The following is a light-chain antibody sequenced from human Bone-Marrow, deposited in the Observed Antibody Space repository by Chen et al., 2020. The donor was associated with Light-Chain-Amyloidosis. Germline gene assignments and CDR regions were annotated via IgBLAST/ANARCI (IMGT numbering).Light chain of an antibody. J-gene: IGLJ3*02. CDR2: DDS. Sequence: SYALTQPSSVSSAPAQTATFACGGNNIGSTSVHWYQQTPGQAPLLVVYDDSDRPSGIPERLSGSNSGNTATLTISRVEAGDEADYYCQVWDRSSDRPVFGGGTKLTVL. CDR1: NIGSTS. V-gene: IGLV3-21*02. CDR3: QVWDRSSDRPV.